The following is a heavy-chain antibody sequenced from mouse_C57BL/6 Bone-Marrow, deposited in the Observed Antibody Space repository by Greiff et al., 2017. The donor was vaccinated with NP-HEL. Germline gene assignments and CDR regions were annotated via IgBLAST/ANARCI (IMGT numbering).Heavy chain of an antibody. D-gene: IGHD2-2*01. J-gene: IGHJ2*01. CDR3: ARAGYYFDY. Sequence: QVQLQQPGAELVMPGASVKLSCKASGHTFTSYWMHWVKQRPGQGLEWIGEIDPSDSYTNYNQKFKGKSTLTVDKSSSTAYMQLSSLTSEDSAVYYCARAGYYFDYWGQGTTLTVSS. CDR2: IDPSDSYT. CDR1: GHTFTSYW. V-gene: IGHV1-69*01.